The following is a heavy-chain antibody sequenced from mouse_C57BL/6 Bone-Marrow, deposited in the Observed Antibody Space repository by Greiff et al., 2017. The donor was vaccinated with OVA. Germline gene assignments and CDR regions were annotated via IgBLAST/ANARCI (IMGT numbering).Heavy chain of an antibody. CDR2: ISPNYGTT. D-gene: IGHD2-5*01. CDR1: GYSFTDYN. CDR3: ARKEAYYSNFSFAY. Sequence: VQLKESGPELVKPGASVKISCKASGYSFTDYNMNWVKQSNGKSLEWIGVISPNYGTTSYNQKFKGKATLTVDQSSSTAYMQLNSLTSEDSAVYYCARKEAYYSNFSFAYWGQGTLVTVSA. J-gene: IGHJ3*01. V-gene: IGHV1-39*01.